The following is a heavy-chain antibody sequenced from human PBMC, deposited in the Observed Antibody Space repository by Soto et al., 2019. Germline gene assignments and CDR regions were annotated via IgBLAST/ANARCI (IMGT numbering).Heavy chain of an antibody. Sequence: QVQLVESGGGVVQPGRSLRLSCAASGFTFSSYGMHWVRQAPGKGLEWVAVIWYDGSNKYYADSVKGRFTISRDNSKNTLYLQMNSLRAEDTAVYYCARVPLFDFWSGYTPIYYYYGMDVWGQGTTVTVSS. V-gene: IGHV3-33*01. CDR1: GFTFSSYG. CDR2: IWYDGSNK. D-gene: IGHD3-3*01. J-gene: IGHJ6*02. CDR3: ARVPLFDFWSGYTPIYYYYGMDV.